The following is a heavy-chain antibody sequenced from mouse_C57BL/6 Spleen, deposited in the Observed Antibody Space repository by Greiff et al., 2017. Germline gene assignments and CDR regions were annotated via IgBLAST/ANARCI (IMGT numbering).Heavy chain of an antibody. Sequence: VQLQQSGAELVRPGASVKLSCKASGYTFTDYYINWVKQRPGQGLEWIARIYPGSGNTYYNEKFKGKATLTAEKSSSTAYMQLSSLTSEDSAVYFCARYYYGSSLYYAMDYWGQGTSVTVSS. CDR1: GYTFTDYY. D-gene: IGHD1-1*01. CDR3: ARYYYGSSLYYAMDY. J-gene: IGHJ4*01. CDR2: IYPGSGNT. V-gene: IGHV1-76*01.